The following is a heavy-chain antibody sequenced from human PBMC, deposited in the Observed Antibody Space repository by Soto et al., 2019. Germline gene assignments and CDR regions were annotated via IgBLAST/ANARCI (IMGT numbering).Heavy chain of an antibody. CDR1: GFTFSSYA. Sequence: GGSLRLSCAASGFTFSSYAMHWVRQAPGKGLEWVAVISYDGSNKYYADSVKGRFTISRDNSKNTLYLQMNSLRAEDTAVYYCARGDYVDYYDSSGYYYRHYFDYWGQGTLVTVSS. CDR3: ARGDYVDYYDSSGYYYRHYFDY. D-gene: IGHD3-22*01. V-gene: IGHV3-30-3*01. CDR2: ISYDGSNK. J-gene: IGHJ4*02.